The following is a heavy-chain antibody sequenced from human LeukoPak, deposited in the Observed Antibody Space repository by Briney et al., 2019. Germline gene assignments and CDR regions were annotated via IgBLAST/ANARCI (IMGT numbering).Heavy chain of an antibody. D-gene: IGHD3-22*01. Sequence: SETLSLTCTVSGGSISSSSFYWGWIRQPPGKGLEWVGSIYYRGSTYYNPSLKSRVTISVDMSENQVSLKLRSVTVADTAVYYCTEFYFDRSGYADYWGQGTLVTVSS. CDR1: GGSISSSSFY. J-gene: IGHJ4*02. CDR3: TEFYFDRSGYADY. CDR2: IYYRGST. V-gene: IGHV4-39*01.